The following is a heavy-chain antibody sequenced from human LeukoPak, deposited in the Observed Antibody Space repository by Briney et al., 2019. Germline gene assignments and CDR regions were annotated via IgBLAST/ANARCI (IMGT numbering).Heavy chain of an antibody. D-gene: IGHD3-22*01. V-gene: IGHV4-39*01. Sequence: PSETLSLTCTVSGGSISSSSYYWGWIRQPPGKGLEWIGSIYYSGSTYYNPSLKSRVTISVDTSKNQFSLKLSSVTAADTAVYYCARQEEGLGYYDSSGPPHLQHWGQGTLVTVSS. CDR2: IYYSGST. CDR1: GGSISSSSYY. J-gene: IGHJ1*01. CDR3: ARQEEGLGYYDSSGPPHLQH.